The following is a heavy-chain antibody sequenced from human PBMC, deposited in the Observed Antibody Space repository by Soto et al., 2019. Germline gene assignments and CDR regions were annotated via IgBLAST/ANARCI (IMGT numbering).Heavy chain of an antibody. CDR2: IDWDDDK. Sequence: SGPYAGEPTQTLTLTCTFSGFSLSTSGMCVSWIRQPPGKALEWLARIDWDDDKYYSTSLKTRLTISKDTSKNQVVLTMANMDPVDTATYYSAHWGRHCSGTNCYHYFDSWGQGTLVTVSS. CDR3: AHWGRHCSGTNCYHYFDS. J-gene: IGHJ4*02. CDR1: GFSLSTSGMC. V-gene: IGHV2-70*12. D-gene: IGHD2-2*01.